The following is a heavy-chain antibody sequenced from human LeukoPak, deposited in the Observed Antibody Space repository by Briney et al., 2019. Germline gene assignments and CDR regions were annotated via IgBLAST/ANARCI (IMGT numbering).Heavy chain of an antibody. D-gene: IGHD6-19*01. V-gene: IGHV1-2*02. CDR2: INPNSGGT. CDR1: GYTFTGYY. J-gene: IGHJ6*02. CDR3: ARVNSGWYYYYYGMDV. Sequence: ASVKVSCKASGYTFTGYYMHWVRQAPGQGLEWMGWINPNSGGTNYAQKFQGRVTMTRDTSISTAYMELRSLRSDDTAVYYCARVNSGWYYYYYGMDVWGQGTTVTVSS.